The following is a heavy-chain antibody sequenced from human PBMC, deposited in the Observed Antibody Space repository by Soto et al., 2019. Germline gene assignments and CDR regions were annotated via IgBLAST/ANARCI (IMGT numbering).Heavy chain of an antibody. V-gene: IGHV3-7*01. D-gene: IGHD3-16*01. CDR1: GFTFSDFW. Sequence: GGSLRLSCVASGFTFSDFWMSWVRQVPGKGLGWVATIKKDGTEQYYVDSVKGRFSVSRDNVKNSLFLQMSSLTAEDSAIYYCTRFRQGAYLDYWGQGSQVTVSS. J-gene: IGHJ4*02. CDR3: TRFRQGAYLDY. CDR2: IKKDGTEQ.